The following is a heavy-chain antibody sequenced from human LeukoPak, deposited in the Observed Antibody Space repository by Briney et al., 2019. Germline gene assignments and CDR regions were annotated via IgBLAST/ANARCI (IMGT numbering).Heavy chain of an antibody. D-gene: IGHD3-22*01. CDR1: GGSFSDYR. V-gene: IGHV4-34*01. J-gene: IGHJ4*02. CDR2: ITHSGSA. CDR3: ARGLAPTSGYYEGGYYFFDS. Sequence: SETPSLTCAVYGGSFSDYRWSWIRQTPGKGLEWIGQITHSGSANYNSSLKTRVTISVDTSNQFSLNLKSVTAADTAVYYCARGLAPTSGYYEGGYYFFDSWGQGSLVTVSS.